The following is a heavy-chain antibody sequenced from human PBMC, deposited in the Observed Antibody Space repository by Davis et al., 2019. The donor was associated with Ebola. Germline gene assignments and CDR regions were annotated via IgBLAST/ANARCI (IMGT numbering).Heavy chain of an antibody. Sequence: GESLKISCADSGFAMSGYSINWVRQAPGKGLQWVSYISSSSVPIYYADSVRGRFTVSRDNAKKLVYLQMNSLRADDTALYYCARVRANSYIDYWGQGTLVTVSS. V-gene: IGHV3-48*04. CDR2: ISSSSVPI. J-gene: IGHJ4*02. CDR1: GFAMSGYS. CDR3: ARVRANSYIDY.